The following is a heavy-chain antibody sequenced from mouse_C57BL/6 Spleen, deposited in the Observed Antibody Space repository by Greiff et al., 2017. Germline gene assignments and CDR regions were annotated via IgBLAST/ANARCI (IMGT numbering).Heavy chain of an antibody. J-gene: IGHJ4*01. CDR1: GYAFSSSW. V-gene: IGHV1-82*01. CDR3: AREGRYYGSSYSFYAMDY. CDR2: IYPGDGDT. D-gene: IGHD1-1*01. Sequence: VQLQQSGPELVKPGASVKISCKASGYAFSSSWMNWVKQRPGKGLEWIGRIYPGDGDTNYNGKFKGKATLTADTSSSTAYMQISSLTSEDSAVYFCAREGRYYGSSYSFYAMDYWGQGTSVTVSS.